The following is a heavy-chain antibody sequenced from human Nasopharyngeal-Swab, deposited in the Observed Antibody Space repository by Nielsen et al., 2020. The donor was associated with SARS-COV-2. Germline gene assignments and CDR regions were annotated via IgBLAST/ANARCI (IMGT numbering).Heavy chain of an antibody. J-gene: IGHJ3*02. V-gene: IGHV3-30-3*01. CDR2: ISYDGSNK. Sequence: GGSLRLSCAASGFTFSSYAMHWVRQAPGKGLEWVAVISYDGSNKYYADSVEGRFTISRDNSKNTLYLQMNSLRAEDTAVYYCARENDYGDYPTGGSAFDIWGQGTMVTVSS. CDR1: GFTFSSYA. D-gene: IGHD4-17*01. CDR3: ARENDYGDYPTGGSAFDI.